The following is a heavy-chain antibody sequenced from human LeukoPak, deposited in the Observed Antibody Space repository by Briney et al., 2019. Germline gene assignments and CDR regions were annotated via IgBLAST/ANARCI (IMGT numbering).Heavy chain of an antibody. CDR2: ISGSGGST. CDR1: GFTFSSYA. V-gene: IGHV3-23*01. D-gene: IGHD1-1*01. Sequence: GGSLRLSCAASGFTFSSYAMSWVRQAPGKGLEWVSAISGSGGSTYYADSVNGRFTISRDNAKNSLYLQMNSLRAEDTAVYYCARGGTTGLFNNWFDPWGQGTLVTVSS. J-gene: IGHJ5*02. CDR3: ARGGTTGLFNNWFDP.